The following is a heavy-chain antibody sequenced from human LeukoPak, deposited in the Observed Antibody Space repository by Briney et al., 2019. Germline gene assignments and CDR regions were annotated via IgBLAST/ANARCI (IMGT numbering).Heavy chain of an antibody. Sequence: PSETLSLTCTVSGGSISSYYWSWIRQPPGKGLEWIGYIHYSGSTNYNPSLKSRVTISVDTSKNQFSLKLSSVTAADTAVYYCARQFRGGFGYSYGPFDYWGQGTLVTVSS. V-gene: IGHV4-59*08. J-gene: IGHJ4*02. CDR1: GGSISSYY. D-gene: IGHD5-18*01. CDR2: IHYSGST. CDR3: ARQFRGGFGYSYGPFDY.